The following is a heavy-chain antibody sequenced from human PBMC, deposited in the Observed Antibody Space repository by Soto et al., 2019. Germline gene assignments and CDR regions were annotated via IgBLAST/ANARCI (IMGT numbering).Heavy chain of an antibody. V-gene: IGHV3-30*18. CDR3: AKPFGGYYYVGSFDY. Sequence: QPGGSLRLSCAASGFTLSSYGMHWVRQAPGKGLEWVAVISYDGSNKYYADSVKGRFTISRDNSKNTLYLQMNSLRAEDTAVYYCAKPFGGYYYVGSFDYWGQGTLVTVSS. D-gene: IGHD3-22*01. CDR2: ISYDGSNK. CDR1: GFTLSSYG. J-gene: IGHJ4*02.